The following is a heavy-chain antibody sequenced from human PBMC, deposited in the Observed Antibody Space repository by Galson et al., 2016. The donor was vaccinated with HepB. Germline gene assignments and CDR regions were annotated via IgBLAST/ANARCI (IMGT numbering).Heavy chain of an antibody. CDR2: ISGSGGST. V-gene: IGHV3-23*01. CDR1: GFTFSSYA. CDR3: AQGRNYYDNSGYFAD. Sequence: SLRLSCAASGFTFSSYAMSWVRQAPGKGLEWVSAISGSGGSTYYADSVKGRFTISRDNSKNTLFLQMNSLRAEDTAVYYCAQGRNYYDNSGYFADWGQGTLVTVSS. D-gene: IGHD3-22*01. J-gene: IGHJ4*02.